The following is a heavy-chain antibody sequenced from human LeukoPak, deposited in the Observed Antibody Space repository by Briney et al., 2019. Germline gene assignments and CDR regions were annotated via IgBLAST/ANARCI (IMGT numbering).Heavy chain of an antibody. J-gene: IGHJ4*02. CDR2: INPNSGGT. CDR1: VYTFTAYY. V-gene: IGHV1-2*02. D-gene: IGHD2-2*01. Sequence: ASVTVSCKASVYTFTAYYMHWVRRAPGQGLEWMGWINPNSGGTNYAQKFQGRVTMTRDTSISTAYMELSRLRSDDTAVYYCARDRVVVPAAFDYWGQGTLVTVSS. CDR3: ARDRVVVPAAFDY.